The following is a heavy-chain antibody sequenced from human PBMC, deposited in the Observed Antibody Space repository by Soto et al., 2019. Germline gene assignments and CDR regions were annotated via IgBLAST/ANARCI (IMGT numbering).Heavy chain of an antibody. CDR1: GXXISSXXYY. V-gene: IGHV4-39*01. CDR2: IYYSGST. Sequence: QLQLQESGPGLXXXXXXXSLTXTVSGXXISSXXYYWGWIRQPPGKGLEWIGSIYYSGSTYYNPSLKSRVTISVDTSKNQFSLKLSSVTAADTXXXXXXXXXXXXXYXXWGQGTLVTVSS. J-gene: IGHJ4*02. CDR3: XXXXXXXXYXX.